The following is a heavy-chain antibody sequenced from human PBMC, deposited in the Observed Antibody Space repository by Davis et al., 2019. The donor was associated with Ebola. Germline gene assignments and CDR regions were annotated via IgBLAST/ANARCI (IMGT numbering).Heavy chain of an antibody. Sequence: SETLSLTCAVYGGSFSGYYWSWIRQPPGRGLEWIGEINHSGSTNYNLSLKSRVTISVDTSKNQFSLKVTSVTAADTAVYYCARGLGMGWFDPWGQGTLVTVSS. CDR3: ARGLGMGWFDP. CDR1: GGSFSGYY. D-gene: IGHD1-14*01. J-gene: IGHJ5*02. V-gene: IGHV4-34*01. CDR2: INHSGST.